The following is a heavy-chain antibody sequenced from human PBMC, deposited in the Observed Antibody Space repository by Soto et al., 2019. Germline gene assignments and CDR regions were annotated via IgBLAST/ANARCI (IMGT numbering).Heavy chain of an antibody. Sequence: GGSLRLSCAASGFTVGSNYMSWVRQAPGKGLEWVSVIYSGGSTYYADSVKGRFTISRDNSKNTLYLQMNSLRAEDTAVYYCARDFRSSSWYAFDIWGQGTMVTVSS. CDR2: IYSGGST. CDR1: GFTVGSNY. D-gene: IGHD6-13*01. CDR3: ARDFRSSSWYAFDI. V-gene: IGHV3-53*01. J-gene: IGHJ3*02.